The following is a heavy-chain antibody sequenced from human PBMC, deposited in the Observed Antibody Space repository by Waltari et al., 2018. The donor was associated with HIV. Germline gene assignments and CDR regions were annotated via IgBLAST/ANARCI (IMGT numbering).Heavy chain of an antibody. Sequence: EVQLVESGGGLVQPGGSLRLSCAASGFTFSSYAMSWVRQAPGKGLEGVSVISGRVGSTYYADSVKGRFTISRDNSKNTLYLQMNSLRAEDTAVYYCARDPYSSGWFDYWGQGTLVTVSS. D-gene: IGHD6-19*01. V-gene: IGHV3-23*04. CDR1: GFTFSSYA. J-gene: IGHJ4*02. CDR3: ARDPYSSGWFDY. CDR2: ISGRVGST.